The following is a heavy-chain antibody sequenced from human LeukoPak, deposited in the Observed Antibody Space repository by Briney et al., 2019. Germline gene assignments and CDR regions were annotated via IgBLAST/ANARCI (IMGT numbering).Heavy chain of an antibody. D-gene: IGHD3-22*01. CDR1: GFTFSSYG. V-gene: IGHV3-30*03. J-gene: IGHJ4*02. Sequence: PGGSLRLSCAASGFTFSSYGMHWVRQAPGKGLEWVAVISYDGSNKYYADSVKGRFTISRDNSKNTLYLQMNSLRAEDTATYYCSPPRGDSSGYYYVYWGQGTLVTVSS. CDR3: SPPRGDSSGYYYVY. CDR2: ISYDGSNK.